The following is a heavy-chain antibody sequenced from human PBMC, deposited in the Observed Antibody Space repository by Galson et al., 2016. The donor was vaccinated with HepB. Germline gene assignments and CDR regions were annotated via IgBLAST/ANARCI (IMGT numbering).Heavy chain of an antibody. J-gene: IGHJ4*02. V-gene: IGHV3-30*18. CDR3: AKDRSTCGGGRCYYFDY. D-gene: IGHD2-21*01. CDR1: GFSFSSYG. Sequence: SLRLSCAASGFSFSSYGIHWVRQAPGKGLEWVAVISNDGSNKYHADSVKGRFTISRDNSKNTLYLQLNSLSVDDTAVYYCAKDRSTCGGGRCYYFDYWGQGTLVTVSS. CDR2: ISNDGSNK.